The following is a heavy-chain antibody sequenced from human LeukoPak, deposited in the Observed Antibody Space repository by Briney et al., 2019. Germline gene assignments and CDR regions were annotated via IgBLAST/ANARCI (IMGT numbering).Heavy chain of an antibody. J-gene: IGHJ6*01. Sequence: PGGSLRLSCAVSGFTFSSYSMNWVRQAPGKGLEWVTYISSGGSTIYYADSVEGRFTISRDNAKNSLFLQMNSLRDEDTAIYYCVRDGAGTGHNYCGMDVWGQGPTVTVSS. CDR3: VRDGAGTGHNYCGMDV. D-gene: IGHD1-14*01. V-gene: IGHV3-48*02. CDR2: ISSGGSTI. CDR1: GFTFSSYS.